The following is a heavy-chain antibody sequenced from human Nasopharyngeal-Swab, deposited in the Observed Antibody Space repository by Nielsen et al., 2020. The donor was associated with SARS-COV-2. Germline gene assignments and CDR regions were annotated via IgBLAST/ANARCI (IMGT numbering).Heavy chain of an antibody. CDR2: IYHSGTT. J-gene: IGHJ4*02. CDR3: ARGEDSGIYYYAY. V-gene: IGHV4-38-2*02. CDR1: GYSISSGYY. D-gene: IGHD1-26*01. Sequence: SETLSLTCTVSGYSISSGYYWGWIRKSPGKGLEWIGNIYHSGTTYYNPSLKSRVTISVDTSKNQFSLKVNSVTAADTAVYYCARGEDSGIYYYAYWGQGTLVIVSS.